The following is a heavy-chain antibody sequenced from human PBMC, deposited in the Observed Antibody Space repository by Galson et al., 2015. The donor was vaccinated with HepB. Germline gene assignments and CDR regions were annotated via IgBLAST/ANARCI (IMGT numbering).Heavy chain of an antibody. V-gene: IGHV3-48*01. CDR1: GFTFSSYS. CDR2: ISSSSSTI. Sequence: SLRLSCAASGFTFSSYSMNWVRQAPGKGLEWVSYISSSSSTIYYADSVKGRFTISRDNAKNSLYLQMNSLRAEDMAVYYCARDRQYDFWSGWPSDAFDIWGQGTMVTVSS. D-gene: IGHD3-3*01. CDR3: ARDRQYDFWSGWPSDAFDI. J-gene: IGHJ3*02.